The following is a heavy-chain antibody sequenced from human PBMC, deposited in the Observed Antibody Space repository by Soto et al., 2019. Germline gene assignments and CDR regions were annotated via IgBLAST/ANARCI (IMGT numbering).Heavy chain of an antibody. J-gene: IGHJ4*02. CDR1: GSTFSSYS. Sequence: GGSLRLSCAASGSTFSSYSMNWVRQAPGKGLEWVSSISSSSSYIYYADSVKGRFTISRDNAKNSLYLQMNSLRAEDTAVYYCARGAYYDFWSGYYGYWGQGTLVTVSS. V-gene: IGHV3-21*01. CDR2: ISSSSSYI. D-gene: IGHD3-3*01. CDR3: ARGAYYDFWSGYYGY.